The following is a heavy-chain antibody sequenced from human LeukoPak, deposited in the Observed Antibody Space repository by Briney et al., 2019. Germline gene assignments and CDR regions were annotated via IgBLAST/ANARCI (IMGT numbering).Heavy chain of an antibody. D-gene: IGHD6-6*01. Sequence: PSETLSLTCAVYGGSFSGYYWSWIRQPPGKGLEWIGEINHSGSTNYNPSLKSRVTISADTSKNQFSLKLSSVTAADTAVYYCARGRLVSSQPFDYWGQGTLVTVSS. CDR1: GGSFSGYY. CDR2: INHSGST. J-gene: IGHJ4*02. CDR3: ARGRLVSSQPFDY. V-gene: IGHV4-34*01.